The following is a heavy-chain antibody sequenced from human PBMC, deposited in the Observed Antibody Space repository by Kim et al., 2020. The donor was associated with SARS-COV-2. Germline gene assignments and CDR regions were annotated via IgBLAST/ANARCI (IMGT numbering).Heavy chain of an antibody. CDR1: GYTFTIHYA. D-gene: IGHD2-8*01. J-gene: IGHJ5*02. CDR3: ARANSAGWFDP. V-gene: IGHV1-3*01. Sequence: ASVKVSCKASGYTFTIHYAMHWVRQAPGQRLEWMRWINAGNGITKYSQKFQVRVTITRDTSATTAYMELNSLISEDTAVYYCARANSAGWFDPWGQGTLVTVSA. CDR2: INAGNGIT.